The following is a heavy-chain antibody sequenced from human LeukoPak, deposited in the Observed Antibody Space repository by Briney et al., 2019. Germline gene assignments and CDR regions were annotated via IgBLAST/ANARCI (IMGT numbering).Heavy chain of an antibody. CDR1: GFTFSSYA. CDR3: AKASVTPHWFDP. Sequence: SGGSLRLSCAASGFTFSSYAMSWVRQAPGKGLEWVSAISGSGGSTYYADSVKGRFTISRDSSKNTLYLQMNSLRAEDTAVYYCAKASVTPHWFDPWGQGTLVTVSS. V-gene: IGHV3-23*01. J-gene: IGHJ5*02. CDR2: ISGSGGST. D-gene: IGHD4-17*01.